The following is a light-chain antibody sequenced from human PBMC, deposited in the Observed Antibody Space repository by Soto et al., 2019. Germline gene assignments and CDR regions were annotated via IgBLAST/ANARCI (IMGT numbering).Light chain of an antibody. Sequence: EVVMTQSPATLSVSPGERATLSCRANQTISSNLAWYQQKPGQAPRLLIYGASTRATGIPARFSGSGSGTEFTLTISSLQSEDFTFYYCQHYNNWVGTFGRGTKVEIK. CDR1: QTISSN. J-gene: IGKJ4*01. V-gene: IGKV3-15*01. CDR3: QHYNNWVGT. CDR2: GAS.